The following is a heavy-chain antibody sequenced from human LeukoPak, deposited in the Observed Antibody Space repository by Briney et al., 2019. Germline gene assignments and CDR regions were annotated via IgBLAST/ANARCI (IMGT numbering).Heavy chain of an antibody. V-gene: IGHV3-7*01. J-gene: IGHJ4*02. CDR1: GLTFSIHS. CDR2: IKQDGREK. Sequence: GGSLRLSCAASGLTFSIHSMSCVRHAPGKGLEWVANIKQDGREKYYVDSVKGRFTISRDKPKNSLYLQMNSLRAEDTAVYYCASQGYYDSPFNGPEMDYWGQGTRVTVSS. D-gene: IGHD3-22*01. CDR3: ASQGYYDSPFNGPEMDY.